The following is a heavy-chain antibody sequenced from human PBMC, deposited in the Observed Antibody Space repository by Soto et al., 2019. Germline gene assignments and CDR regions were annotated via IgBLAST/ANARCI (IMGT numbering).Heavy chain of an antibody. CDR1: GYSFTSYW. D-gene: IGHD3-10*01. Sequence: GESLKISCKGSGYSFTSYWIGWVRQMPGKGLEWMGITYPGDSDTRYSPSFQGQVTISADKSISTAYLQWSSLKASDTAMYYCARMGFGELPQTLGWERYGMDVWGQGTTVTVSS. CDR2: TYPGDSDT. V-gene: IGHV5-51*01. J-gene: IGHJ6*02. CDR3: ARMGFGELPQTLGWERYGMDV.